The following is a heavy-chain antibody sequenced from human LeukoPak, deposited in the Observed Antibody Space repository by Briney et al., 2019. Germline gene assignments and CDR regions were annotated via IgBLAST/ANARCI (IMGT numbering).Heavy chain of an antibody. CDR1: GGSISSYY. V-gene: IGHV4-4*07. D-gene: IGHD6-19*01. CDR3: ARGPGSGWYGYYFDY. J-gene: IGHJ4*02. CDR2: IYTSGST. Sequence: SETLSLTCTVSGGSISSYYWSWIRQPAGKGLEWIGRIYTSGSTNYNPSLKSRVTMSVDTSKNQFSLKLSSVTAADTAVYYCARGPGSGWYGYYFDYWGQGTLVTVSS.